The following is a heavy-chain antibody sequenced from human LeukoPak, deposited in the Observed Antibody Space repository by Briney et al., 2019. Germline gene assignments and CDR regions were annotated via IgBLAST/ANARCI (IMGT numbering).Heavy chain of an antibody. Sequence: GGSLRLSCAASGFTFSSYSMNWVRQAPGKGLEWVSSISRSSSYIHYTDSVKGRFTISRDNAKNPLYLQMNSLRAEDTAVYYCARGPADKTGPYDSSGYYNWGQGTLVTVSS. CDR3: ARGPADKTGPYDSSGYYN. CDR1: GFTFSSYS. D-gene: IGHD3-22*01. CDR2: ISRSSSYI. V-gene: IGHV3-21*01. J-gene: IGHJ4*02.